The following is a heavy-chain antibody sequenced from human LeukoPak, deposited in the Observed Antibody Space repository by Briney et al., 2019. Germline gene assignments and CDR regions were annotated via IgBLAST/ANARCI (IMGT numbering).Heavy chain of an antibody. CDR1: GFTFSSYV. J-gene: IGHJ4*02. D-gene: IGHD6-13*01. Sequence: GGSLRLSCAASGFTFSSYVMHWVRQAPGKGLEWVAVISYDGSNKYYADSVKGRFTISRDNSKNTLYLQMNSLRAEDTAVYYCARDFRIAAAGPRYYFDYWGQGTLVTVSS. V-gene: IGHV3-30-3*01. CDR3: ARDFRIAAAGPRYYFDY. CDR2: ISYDGSNK.